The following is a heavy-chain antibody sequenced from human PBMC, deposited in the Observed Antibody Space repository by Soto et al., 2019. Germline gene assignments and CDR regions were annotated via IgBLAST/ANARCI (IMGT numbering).Heavy chain of an antibody. V-gene: IGHV3-48*02. D-gene: IGHD1-7*01. J-gene: IGHJ4*02. CDR2: ISSSSSTI. CDR3: ASSWNFVSNFDY. CDR1: GFTFSSYS. Sequence: GGSLRLSCAASGFTFSSYSMHWVRQAPGKGLEWVSYISSSSSTIYYADSVKGRFTISRDNAKNSLYLQMNSLRDEDTAVYYCASSWNFVSNFDYWGQGTLVTVFS.